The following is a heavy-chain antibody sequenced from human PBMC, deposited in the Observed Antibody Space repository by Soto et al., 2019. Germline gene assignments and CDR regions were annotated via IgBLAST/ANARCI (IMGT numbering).Heavy chain of an antibody. CDR1: GFTFSSYW. D-gene: IGHD5-18*01. V-gene: IGHV3-7*04. J-gene: IGHJ4*02. CDR3: ARGASTWIQLGPYYFDY. Sequence: EVQLVESGGGWVQPGGSLRLSCAASGFTFSSYWMSLVRQAPGKGLEWVANIKQDGSEKYYVDSVKGRFTISRDNAKNSLYLQMNTLRAEDTAVYYCARGASTWIQLGPYYFDYWGQGTLVTVSS. CDR2: IKQDGSEK.